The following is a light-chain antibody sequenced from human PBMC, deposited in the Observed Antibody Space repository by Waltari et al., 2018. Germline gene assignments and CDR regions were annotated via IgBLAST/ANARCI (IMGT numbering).Light chain of an antibody. CDR2: EDS. Sequence: SYELTQPPSASVSPGQTASTTCPGDAMPKKSADWHQQKSGQAPVLVIYEDSKRPSGIPARFSGSSSGTMATLTISGAQVEDEADYFCYSTDRSGNYRVFGGGTRLTVL. CDR3: YSTDRSGNYRV. J-gene: IGLJ3*02. V-gene: IGLV3-10*01. CDR1: AMPKKS.